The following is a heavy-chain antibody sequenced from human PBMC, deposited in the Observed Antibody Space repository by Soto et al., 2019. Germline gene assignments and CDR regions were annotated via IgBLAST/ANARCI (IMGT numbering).Heavy chain of an antibody. V-gene: IGHV3-48*01. CDR1: GFTFSSYS. CDR2: ISSSSSTI. Sequence: ESGGGLVQPGGSLRLSCAASGFTFSSYSMNWVRQAPGKGLEWVSYISSSSSTIYYADSVKGRFTISRDNAKNSLYLQMNSLRAEDTAVYYCARGLNGHFDYWGQGTLVTVSS. J-gene: IGHJ4*02. CDR3: ARGLNGHFDY. D-gene: IGHD2-8*01.